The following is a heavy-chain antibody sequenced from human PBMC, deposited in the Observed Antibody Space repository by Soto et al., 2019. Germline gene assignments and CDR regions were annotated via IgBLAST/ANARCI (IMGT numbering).Heavy chain of an antibody. Sequence: SETLSLTCAVYGGSFSGYYWSWIRQPPGKGLEWIGEINHSGSTNYNPSLKSRVTISVDTSKNQFSLKLSSVTAADTAVYYCARSPQVYYDILTGYYNPNWFDPWGQGTLVT. J-gene: IGHJ5*02. CDR1: GGSFSGYY. V-gene: IGHV4-34*01. CDR3: ARSPQVYYDILTGYYNPNWFDP. D-gene: IGHD3-9*01. CDR2: INHSGST.